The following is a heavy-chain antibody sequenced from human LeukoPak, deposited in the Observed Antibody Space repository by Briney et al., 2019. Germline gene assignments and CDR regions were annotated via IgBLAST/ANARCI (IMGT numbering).Heavy chain of an antibody. CDR1: GYTFTSYY. CDR3: ARDERITMIVDY. Sequence: ASVKVSCKASGYTFTSYYMHWVRQAPGQGLEWMGIINPSGGSTSYAQKFQGRVTVTRDTSTSTVYMELSSLRSEDTAVYYCARDERITMIVDYWGQGTLVTVSS. V-gene: IGHV1-46*01. J-gene: IGHJ4*02. CDR2: INPSGGST. D-gene: IGHD3-22*01.